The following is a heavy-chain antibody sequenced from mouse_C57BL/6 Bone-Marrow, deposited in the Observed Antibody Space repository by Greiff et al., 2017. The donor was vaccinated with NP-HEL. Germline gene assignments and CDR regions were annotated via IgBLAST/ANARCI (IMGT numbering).Heavy chain of an antibody. J-gene: IGHJ1*03. CDR2: IYPSDSET. CDR3: ARSLFITTQYFDV. D-gene: IGHD1-1*01. CDR1: GYTFTSYW. Sequence: QVQLKQPGAELVRPGSSVKLSCKASGYTFTSYWMDWVKQRPGQGLEWIGNIYPSDSETHYNQKFKDKATLTVDKSSSTAYMQLSSLTSEDSAVYYCARSLFITTQYFDVWGTGTTVTVSS. V-gene: IGHV1-61*01.